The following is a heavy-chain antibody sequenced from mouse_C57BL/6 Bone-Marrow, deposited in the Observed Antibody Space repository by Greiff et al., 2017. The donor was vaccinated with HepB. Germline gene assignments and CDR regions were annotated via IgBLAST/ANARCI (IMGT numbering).Heavy chain of an antibody. V-gene: IGHV1-55*01. Sequence: QVQLQQSGAELVKPGASVKMSCKASGYTFTSYWITWVKQRPGQGLEWIGDIYPGSGSTNYNEKFKSKATLTVDTSSSTAYMQLSSLTSEDSAVYYCAKVLLRQAWFAYWGQGTLVTVSA. CDR1: GYTFTSYW. CDR3: AKVLLRQAWFAY. D-gene: IGHD1-1*01. CDR2: IYPGSGST. J-gene: IGHJ3*01.